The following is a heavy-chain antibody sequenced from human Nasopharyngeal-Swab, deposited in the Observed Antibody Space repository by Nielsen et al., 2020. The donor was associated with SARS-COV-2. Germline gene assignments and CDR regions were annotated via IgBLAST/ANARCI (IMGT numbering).Heavy chain of an antibody. CDR1: GFTFSSYA. CDR2: ISGSGGST. CDR3: AKDGVYGSGSYSWFDP. V-gene: IGHV3-23*01. D-gene: IGHD3-10*01. J-gene: IGHJ5*02. Sequence: ETLSLTCAASGFTFSSYAMSWVRQAPGKGLEWVSAISGSGGSTYYADSVKGRFTISRDNSKNTLYLQMNSLRAEDTAVYYCAKDGVYGSGSYSWFDPWGQGTLVTVSS.